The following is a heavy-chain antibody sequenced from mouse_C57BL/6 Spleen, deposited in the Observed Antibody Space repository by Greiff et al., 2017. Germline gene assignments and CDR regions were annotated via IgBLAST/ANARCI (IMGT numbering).Heavy chain of an antibody. CDR2: IDPSDSYT. CDR1: GYTFTSYW. Sequence: QLQQPGAELVMPGASVKLSCKASGYTFTSYWMHWVKQRPGQGLEWIGEIDPSDSYTTYNQTFKGKSTLTVDKSSSTAYMQISSLTSEDSAVYYCARGEYYYGSSHFDYWGQGTTLTVSS. J-gene: IGHJ2*01. D-gene: IGHD1-1*01. CDR3: ARGEYYYGSSHFDY. V-gene: IGHV1-69*01.